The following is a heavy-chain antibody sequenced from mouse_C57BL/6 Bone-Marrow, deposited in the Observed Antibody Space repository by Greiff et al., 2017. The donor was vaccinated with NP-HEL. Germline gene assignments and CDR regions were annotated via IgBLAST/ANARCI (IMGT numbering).Heavy chain of an antibody. CDR2: IYPRSGNT. Sequence: QVQLQQSGAELARPGASVKLSCKASGYTFTSCGISWVKQRTGQGLEWIGEIYPRSGNTYYNEKFKGKATLTADKSSSTAYMELRSLTSEDSAVYFCARGVYYDYPWFAYWGQGTLVTVSA. CDR3: ARGVYYDYPWFAY. J-gene: IGHJ3*01. D-gene: IGHD2-4*01. CDR1: GYTFTSCG. V-gene: IGHV1-81*01.